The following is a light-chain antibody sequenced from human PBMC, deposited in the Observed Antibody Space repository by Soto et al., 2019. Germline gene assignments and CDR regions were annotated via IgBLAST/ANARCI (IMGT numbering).Light chain of an antibody. J-gene: IGLJ1*01. V-gene: IGLV2-14*01. CDR2: EVT. CDR3: SSYTSSSTYV. Sequence: QSALTQPASVSGSPGQSITISCTGTGSDVGGYDYVSWYQHHPGKAPKVMIYEVTNRPSGVSNRFSGSKSGNTASLTISGLLAEDEADYYCSSYTSSSTYVFXTGTKVNVL. CDR1: GSDVGGYDY.